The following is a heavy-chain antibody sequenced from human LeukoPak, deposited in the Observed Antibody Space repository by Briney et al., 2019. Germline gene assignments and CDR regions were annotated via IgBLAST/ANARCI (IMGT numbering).Heavy chain of an antibody. J-gene: IGHJ3*02. Sequence: PSETLSLTCTVSGGSISSYYWSWIRQPPWKGLEWIGYIYYSGSTNYNPSLKSRVTISVDTSKNQFSLKLSSVTAADTAVYYCARAYSTLGGSDAFDIRGQGTMVTVSS. D-gene: IGHD3-16*01. CDR3: ARAYSTLGGSDAFDI. CDR2: IYYSGST. V-gene: IGHV4-59*01. CDR1: GGSISSYY.